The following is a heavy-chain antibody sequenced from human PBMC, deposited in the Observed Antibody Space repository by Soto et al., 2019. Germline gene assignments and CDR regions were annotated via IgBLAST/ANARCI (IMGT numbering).Heavy chain of an antibody. D-gene: IGHD3-22*01. CDR3: ARTSVSSGYSNYCYGMDV. CDR1: GGTFSSYT. V-gene: IGHV1-69*02. J-gene: IGHJ6*02. CDR2: IIPILGIA. Sequence: SVKVSCKASGGTFSSYTISWVRQAPGQGLEWMGRIIPILGIANYAQKFQGRVTITADESTSTAYMELSSLRSEDTAVYYCARTSVSSGYSNYCYGMDVWGQGTTVTVSS.